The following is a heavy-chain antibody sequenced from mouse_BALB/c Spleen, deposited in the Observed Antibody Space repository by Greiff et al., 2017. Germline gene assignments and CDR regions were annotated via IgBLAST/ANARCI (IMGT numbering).Heavy chain of an antibody. D-gene: IGHD1-1*01. CDR3: ARWYYYGSFDY. CDR2: ISYSGST. Sequence: EVQLVESGPGLVKPSQSLSLTCTVTGYSITSDYAWNWIRQFPGNKLEWMGYISYSGSTSYNPSLKSRISITRDTSKNQFFLQLNSVTTEDTATYYCARWYYYGSFDYWGQGTTLTVSS. J-gene: IGHJ2*01. V-gene: IGHV3-2*02. CDR1: GYSITSDYA.